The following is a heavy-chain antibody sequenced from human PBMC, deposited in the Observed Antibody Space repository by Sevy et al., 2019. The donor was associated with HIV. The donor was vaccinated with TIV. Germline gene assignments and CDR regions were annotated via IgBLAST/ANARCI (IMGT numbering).Heavy chain of an antibody. CDR3: ARDTDIVVVPAAMGDWFDP. V-gene: IGHV1-18*01. CDR2: ISAYNGNT. CDR1: GYTFTSYG. J-gene: IGHJ5*02. Sequence: ASVKVSCKASGYTFTSYGISWVRQAPGQGLEWMGWISAYNGNTNYAQKLQGRVTMTTDTSTGTAYVELRSLRSDDTAMYYGARDTDIVVVPAAMGDWFDPWGQGTLVTVSS. D-gene: IGHD2-2*01.